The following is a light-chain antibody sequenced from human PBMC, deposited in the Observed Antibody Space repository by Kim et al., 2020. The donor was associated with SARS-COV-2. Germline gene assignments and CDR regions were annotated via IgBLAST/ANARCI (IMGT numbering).Light chain of an antibody. Sequence: SYELTQPPSVSVSPGQTASITCSGDKLGDKYACWYQQKPGQSPVLVIYQDSKRPSVIPERFSGSNSGNTATLTISGTQAMDEADYYCQAWDSSTSDLVFGGGTQLTV. CDR2: QDS. CDR3: QAWDSSTSDLV. V-gene: IGLV3-1*01. J-gene: IGLJ2*01. CDR1: KLGDKY.